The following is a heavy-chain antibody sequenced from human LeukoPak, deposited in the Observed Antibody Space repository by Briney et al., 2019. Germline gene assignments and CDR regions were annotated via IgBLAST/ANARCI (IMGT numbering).Heavy chain of an antibody. J-gene: IGHJ6*02. CDR3: ARSYYYDSSGYWNYYGMDV. Sequence: SETLSLTCAVYGGSFSGYYWSWIRQPPGKGLEWIGEINHSGSTNYNPSLKSRVTISVDTSKNQFSLKLGSVTAADTAVYYCARSYYYDSSGYWNYYGMDVWGQGTTVTVSS. V-gene: IGHV4-34*01. CDR2: INHSGST. D-gene: IGHD3-22*01. CDR1: GGSFSGYY.